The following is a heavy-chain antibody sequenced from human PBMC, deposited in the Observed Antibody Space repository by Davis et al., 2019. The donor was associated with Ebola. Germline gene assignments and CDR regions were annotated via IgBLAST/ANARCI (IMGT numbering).Heavy chain of an antibody. J-gene: IGHJ3*02. Sequence: ASVKVSCKASGYTFSSYGITWVRQAPGQGLEWMGWISAYNGNTNSAQKLQGRVTMTTDTSTSTAYMELRSLTSDDTAIYYCARDIGVAVPGVMKDAFDIWGQGTMVTVSS. CDR1: GYTFSSYG. V-gene: IGHV1-18*01. D-gene: IGHD2-2*01. CDR3: ARDIGVAVPGVMKDAFDI. CDR2: ISAYNGNT.